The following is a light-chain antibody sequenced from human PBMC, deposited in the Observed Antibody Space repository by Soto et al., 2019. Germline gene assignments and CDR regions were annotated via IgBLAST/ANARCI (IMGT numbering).Light chain of an antibody. Sequence: ERVLTQSPATLSLSPGERATLSCRASQSVNSNLAWYQQKPGQAPRLLIFDASNRATGIPARFSGSGSGTDFTLTISSLEPEDFAVYYCQQRSNWPPYTFGQGTKLEIK. CDR2: DAS. V-gene: IGKV3-11*01. J-gene: IGKJ2*01. CDR3: QQRSNWPPYT. CDR1: QSVNSN.